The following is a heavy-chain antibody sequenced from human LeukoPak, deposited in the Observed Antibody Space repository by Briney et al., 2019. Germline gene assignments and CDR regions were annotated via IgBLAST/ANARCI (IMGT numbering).Heavy chain of an antibody. V-gene: IGHV3-74*01. CDR2: ICPDGTVT. CDR3: VRDFRSADY. CDR1: GFTFSTYC. Sequence: GGSLRLSCAASGFTFSTYCMHWIRQAPGKGPMWVSRICPDGTVTNYADSVKARFIISRDNARNTVYLQMNSLRVEDTAVYYCVRDFRSADYWGQGTLVTVSS. J-gene: IGHJ4*02.